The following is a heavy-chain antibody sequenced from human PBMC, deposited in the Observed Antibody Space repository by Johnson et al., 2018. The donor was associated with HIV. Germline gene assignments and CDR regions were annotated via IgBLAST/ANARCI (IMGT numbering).Heavy chain of an antibody. Sequence: VLLVESGGGVVRPGGSLRLSCAASGFTFDDYCMSWVRQAPGKGLEWVSGITRNGSSTGYADSVKGRFTVSRDNAKNSLYLQMNSLRAEAAALYYCARVVGYKYGSAGDNDAFAIWSQGTMVTVS. J-gene: IGHJ3*02. CDR1: GFTFDDYC. CDR2: ITRNGSST. V-gene: IGHV3-20*04. CDR3: ARVVGYKYGSAGDNDAFAI. D-gene: IGHD5-18*01.